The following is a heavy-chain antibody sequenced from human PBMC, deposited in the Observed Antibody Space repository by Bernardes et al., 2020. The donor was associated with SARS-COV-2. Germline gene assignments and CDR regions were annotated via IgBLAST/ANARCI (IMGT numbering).Heavy chain of an antibody. CDR1: GGSITSSY. V-gene: IGHV4-59*01. J-gene: IGHJ4*02. CDR3: ARDPGLFFTGSFDS. CDR2: VYHIGST. Sequence: SETLSLTCTVSGGSITSSYWSWIRQPPGKGLEWIGYVYHIGSTSYNPSLKSRVTISRDTSNTQFSLKLKSETAADTALYFCARDPGLFFTGSFDSWGQGTLVTVSS.